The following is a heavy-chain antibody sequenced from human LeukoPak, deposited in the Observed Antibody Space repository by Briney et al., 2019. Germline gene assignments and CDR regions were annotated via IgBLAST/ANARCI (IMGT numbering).Heavy chain of an antibody. V-gene: IGHV3-23*01. Sequence: PGGSLRLSCAPSGLTFSSNAMNWVRQAPGKGLEWVSAISGSGGSTYYADSVKGRFTISRDNSKNTLYLQMNSLRAEDTAVYNCAKSDDSSGYYYGIVYWGQGTLVTVSS. D-gene: IGHD3-22*01. CDR1: GLTFSSNA. J-gene: IGHJ4*02. CDR3: AKSDDSSGYYYGIVY. CDR2: ISGSGGST.